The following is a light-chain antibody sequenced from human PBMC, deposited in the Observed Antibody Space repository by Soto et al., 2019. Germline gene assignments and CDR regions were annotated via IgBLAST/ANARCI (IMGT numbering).Light chain of an antibody. CDR3: SSYTGNSKDV. V-gene: IGLV2-8*01. CDR2: EVD. CDR1: SSDVGGNNY. J-gene: IGLJ1*01. Sequence: QSALTQPPSASGSSGQSVTISCTGTSSDVGGNNYVSWYQQHPGKAPKLMIYEVDKRPSGVPDRFSGSKSGNTASLTVSGLQAEDEADYYCSSYTGNSKDVFGTGTKVTVL.